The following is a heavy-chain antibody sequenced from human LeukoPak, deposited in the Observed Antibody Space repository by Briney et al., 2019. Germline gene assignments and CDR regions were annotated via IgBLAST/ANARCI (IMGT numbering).Heavy chain of an antibody. V-gene: IGHV1-2*02. D-gene: IGHD5/OR15-5a*01. CDR2: INPHSGAT. Sequence: ASVKVSCKASGYGFSDGYFHWVRQAPGQGLEWMGWINPHSGATNYAQRFQGRVSMDASIDTAYMELSRLTSDDTAVYYCATSSSVTHTRDPWGQGTLVTVSS. CDR3: ATSSSVTHTRDP. J-gene: IGHJ5*02. CDR1: GYGFSDGY.